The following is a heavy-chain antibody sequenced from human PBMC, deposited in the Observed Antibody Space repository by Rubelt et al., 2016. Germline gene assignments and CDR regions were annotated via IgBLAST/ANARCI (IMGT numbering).Heavy chain of an antibody. V-gene: IGHV4-31*03. D-gene: IGHD4-17*01. Sequence: QVQLQESGPGLVKPSETLSLTCTVSGGSISGYYWSWIRQHPGKGLEWSGYIYYSGSTYYNPSLKRRLAILVDTSNNHFSLKLSSVTAADTAVYYCARGGTTVTDYYFDYWGQGTPVTVSS. J-gene: IGHJ4*02. CDR2: IYYSGST. CDR1: GGSISGYY. CDR3: ARGGTTVTDYYFDY.